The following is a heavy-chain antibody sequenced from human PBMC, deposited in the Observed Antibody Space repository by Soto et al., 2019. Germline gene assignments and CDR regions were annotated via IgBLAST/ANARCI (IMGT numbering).Heavy chain of an antibody. J-gene: IGHJ4*02. CDR2: ISYDGSNK. CDR1: GFTFSSYA. CDR3: AGGLTTGYSSGWYPQFGWCDY. Sequence: GGSLRLSCAASGFTFSSYAMHWVRQAPGKGLEWVAVISYDGSNKYYADSVKGRFTISRDNSKNTLYLQMTSLRAEDTAVYYCAGGLTTGYSSGWYPQFGWCDYWGQGTLVTVSS. D-gene: IGHD6-19*01. V-gene: IGHV3-30-3*01.